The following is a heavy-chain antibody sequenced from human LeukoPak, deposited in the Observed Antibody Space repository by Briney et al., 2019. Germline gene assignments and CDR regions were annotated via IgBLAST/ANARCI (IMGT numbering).Heavy chain of an antibody. CDR2: ISPNTGGT. D-gene: IGHD3-10*01. J-gene: IGHJ4*02. Sequence: ASVKVSCKASGYTFTSYYMHWVRLAPGQGLEWMGWISPNTGGTNYAQNFQGRVTMTRDTSISTAYMDLSRLTSDDTAVYYCARGWGLSGSYYGFSDYWGQGTLVTVSS. CDR3: ARGWGLSGSYYGFSDY. V-gene: IGHV1-2*02. CDR1: GYTFTSYY.